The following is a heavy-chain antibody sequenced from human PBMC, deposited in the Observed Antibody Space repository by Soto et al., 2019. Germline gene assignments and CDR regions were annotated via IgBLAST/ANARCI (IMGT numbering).Heavy chain of an antibody. V-gene: IGHV4-59*08. CDR1: GGSISSYY. Sequence: SETLSLTCTVSGGSISSYYWSWIRQPPGKGLEWIGYIYYSGSTNYNPSLKSRVTISVDTSKNQFSLKLSSVTAADTAVYYCATARGGGYCSGGSCYNRPSGAFDIWGQGTMVTVSS. CDR3: ATARGGGYCSGGSCYNRPSGAFDI. J-gene: IGHJ3*02. D-gene: IGHD2-15*01. CDR2: IYYSGST.